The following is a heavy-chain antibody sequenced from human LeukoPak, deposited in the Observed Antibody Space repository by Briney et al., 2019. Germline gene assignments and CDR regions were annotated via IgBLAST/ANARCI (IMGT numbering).Heavy chain of an antibody. CDR1: GFTFSNAW. J-gene: IGHJ6*02. CDR3: TTGKNYYGSGSSYYYYYYGMDV. V-gene: IGHV3-15*01. CDR2: VKSKTDGGTT. D-gene: IGHD3-10*01. Sequence: GSLRLSCAASGFTFSNAWMSWVRQAPGKGLEWVGRVKSKTDGGTTDYAAPVKGRFTISRDDSKNTLYLQMNSLKTEDTAVYYCTTGKNYYGSGSSYYYYYYGMDVWGQGTTVTVSS.